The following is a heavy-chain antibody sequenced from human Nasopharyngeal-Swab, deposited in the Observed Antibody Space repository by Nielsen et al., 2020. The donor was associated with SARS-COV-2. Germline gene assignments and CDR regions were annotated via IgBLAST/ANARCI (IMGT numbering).Heavy chain of an antibody. CDR3: ARLTYYYGSGKYTSRFDY. Sequence: QMPGKGLEWMGRIDPSDSYTNYSPSFQGHITISTDKSISTAYLQWSSLKASDTAMYYCARLTYYYGSGKYTSRFDYWGQGTLVTVSS. V-gene: IGHV5-10-1*01. J-gene: IGHJ4*02. D-gene: IGHD3-10*01. CDR2: IDPSDSYT.